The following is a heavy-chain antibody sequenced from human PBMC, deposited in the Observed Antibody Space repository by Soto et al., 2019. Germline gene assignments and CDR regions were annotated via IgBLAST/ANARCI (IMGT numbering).Heavy chain of an antibody. CDR1: GFPFSHYA. J-gene: IGHJ4*02. CDR3: GKERRGSGWSVCNF. V-gene: IGHV3-23*01. Sequence: GESLKISCTASGFPFSHYAMNWVRQGPGTRLEWVADISGSGDSARYADSVRGRFTISRDNSRDTLYLQMNSLRVDDTAVYYCGKERRGSGWSVCNFWGQGALVTVS. D-gene: IGHD6-19*01. CDR2: ISGSGDSA.